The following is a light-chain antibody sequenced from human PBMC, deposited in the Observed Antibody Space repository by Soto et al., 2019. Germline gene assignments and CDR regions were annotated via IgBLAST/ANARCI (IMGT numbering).Light chain of an antibody. CDR2: GNS. V-gene: IGLV1-40*01. Sequence: QSVLTQPPSVSGAPGQRATISCTGRSSNIGAGYDVHWYQQLPGTAPKLLIYGNSNRPSGVPDRFSGSKSGTSASLAITGLQAEDEADYYCQSYDSSLSGAVFGGGTQLTVL. J-gene: IGLJ7*01. CDR3: QSYDSSLSGAV. CDR1: SSNIGAGYD.